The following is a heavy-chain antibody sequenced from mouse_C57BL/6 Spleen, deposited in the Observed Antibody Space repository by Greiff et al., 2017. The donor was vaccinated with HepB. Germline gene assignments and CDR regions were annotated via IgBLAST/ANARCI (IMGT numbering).Heavy chain of an antibody. D-gene: IGHD2-2*01. Sequence: EVQVVESGGGLVQPKGSLKLSCAASGFSFNTYAMNWVRQAPGKGLEWVARIRSKSNNYATYYADSVKDRFTISRDDSESMLYLQMNNLKTEDTAMYYCVSSTMVTDYDAMDYWGQGTSVTVSS. CDR2: IRSKSNNYAT. CDR1: GFSFNTYA. J-gene: IGHJ4*01. CDR3: VSSTMVTDYDAMDY. V-gene: IGHV10-1*01.